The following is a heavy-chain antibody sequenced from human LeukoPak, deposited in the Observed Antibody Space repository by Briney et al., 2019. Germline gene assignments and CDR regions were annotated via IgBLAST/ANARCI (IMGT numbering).Heavy chain of an antibody. CDR2: ISGSGYST. CDR1: GFTFSGFA. CDR3: AKEDGESYSRPYYFDY. J-gene: IGHJ4*02. V-gene: IGHV3-23*01. D-gene: IGHD1-26*01. Sequence: GGSLRHSCAASGFTFSGFAMSWVRQTPGKRLEWVSTISGSGYSTYYADSVKGRFTISRDNSKNTLYLQMSSLRAEDTAVYYCAKEDGESYSRPYYFDYWGQGTQVTVSS.